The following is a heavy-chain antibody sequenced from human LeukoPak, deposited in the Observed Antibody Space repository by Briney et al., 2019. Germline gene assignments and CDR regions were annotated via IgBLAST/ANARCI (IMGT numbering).Heavy chain of an antibody. CDR1: GYTFTIYD. J-gene: IGHJ4*02. Sequence: GASVKVSFKASGYTFTIYDINWVRQATGQGLEWMGWMNPNSGNTGYAQKFQGRVTMTRNTSISTAYMELSSLRSEDTAVYYCARAGLVVAATPNFDYWGQGTLVTVSS. D-gene: IGHD2-15*01. V-gene: IGHV1-8*01. CDR3: ARAGLVVAATPNFDY. CDR2: MNPNSGNT.